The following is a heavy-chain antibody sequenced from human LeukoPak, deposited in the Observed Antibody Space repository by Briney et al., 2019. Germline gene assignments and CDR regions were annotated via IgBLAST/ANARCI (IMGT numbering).Heavy chain of an antibody. D-gene: IGHD4-11*01. CDR1: GGSISSGGYY. J-gene: IGHJ4*02. CDR3: ARYPTYSDYFDY. Sequence: SETLSLTCTVSGGSISSGGYYWSWIRQHPGKGLEWIGYIYYSGSTYYNPSLKSRVTISVDTSKYQFSLKLSSVTAADTAVYYCARYPTYSDYFDYWGQGTLVTVSS. V-gene: IGHV4-31*03. CDR2: IYYSGST.